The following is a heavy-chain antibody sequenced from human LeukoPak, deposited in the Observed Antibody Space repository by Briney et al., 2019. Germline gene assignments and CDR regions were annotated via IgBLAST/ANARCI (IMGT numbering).Heavy chain of an antibody. J-gene: IGHJ4*02. V-gene: IGHV3-74*01. CDR1: GFTFGSYW. CDR3: ARVRGYNYGYNY. D-gene: IGHD5-18*01. CDR2: INSDGGST. Sequence: PGGSLRLSCAASGFTFGSYWMHWVRQAPGKGLVWVSRINSDGGSTNYADSVKGRFTISRDNAKNTLYLQMNRLRAEDTAVYYCARVRGYNYGYNYWGQGTLVTVSS.